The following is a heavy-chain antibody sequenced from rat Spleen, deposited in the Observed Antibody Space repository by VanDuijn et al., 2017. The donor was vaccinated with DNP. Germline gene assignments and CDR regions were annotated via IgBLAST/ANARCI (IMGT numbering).Heavy chain of an antibody. CDR1: GLTFSNAD. CDR3: ATFEGRDA. D-gene: IGHD1-11*01. CDR2: ISSSGDNT. J-gene: IGHJ4*01. V-gene: IGHV5-25*01. Sequence: EVQLVESGGGLVQPGRSMKLSCGASGLTFSNADMAWVRQAPTRGLEWVASISSSGDNTYYRDSVKGRFTISRDNAKNTLYLQMDSLRSEDTATYYCATFEGRDAWGQGTSVTVSS.